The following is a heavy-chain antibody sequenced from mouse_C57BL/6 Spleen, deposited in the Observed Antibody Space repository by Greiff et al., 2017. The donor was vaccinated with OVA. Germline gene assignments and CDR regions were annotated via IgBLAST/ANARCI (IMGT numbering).Heavy chain of an antibody. D-gene: IGHD1-1*01. CDR2: IYPGSGST. V-gene: IGHV1-55*01. CDR1: GYTFTSYW. Sequence: VQLQQSGAELVKPGASVKMSCKASGYTFTSYWITWVKQRPGQGLEWIGDIYPGSGSTNYNEKFKSKATLTVDTSSSTAYMQLSSLTSEDSAVYYCARYPDYYGSRNWYFDVWGTGTTVTVSS. J-gene: IGHJ1*03. CDR3: ARYPDYYGSRNWYFDV.